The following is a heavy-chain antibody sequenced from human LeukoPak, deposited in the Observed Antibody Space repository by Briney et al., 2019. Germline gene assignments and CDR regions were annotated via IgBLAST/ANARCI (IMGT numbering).Heavy chain of an antibody. CDR3: ARGKEVITMLRGLKPGYYFDY. CDR2: IHYGGST. J-gene: IGHJ4*02. Sequence: SETLSLTCTVSGGSISSYYWSWIRQPPGKGLEWIGYIHYGGSTKYKSSLKSRVTISVDTSKNQFSLKLNSVTAADTAVYYCARGKEVITMLRGLKPGYYFDYWGQGTLVTVSS. D-gene: IGHD3-10*01. V-gene: IGHV4-59*01. CDR1: GGSISSYY.